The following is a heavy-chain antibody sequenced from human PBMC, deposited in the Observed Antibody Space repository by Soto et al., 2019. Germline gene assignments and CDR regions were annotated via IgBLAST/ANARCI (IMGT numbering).Heavy chain of an antibody. Sequence: EVQLVESGGGLVQPGGSLRLSCAASGFTVSSSYMSWVRQAPGKGLDWVSIIYADGSTYYADSVKGRFTISRDHSKNTLYVHMNSLRAEDTAIYYCARDSISYGPGVNDYWGQGTLVAVSS. CDR1: GFTVSSSY. CDR3: ARDSISYGPGVNDY. V-gene: IGHV3-53*01. CDR2: IYADGST. J-gene: IGHJ4*02. D-gene: IGHD5-18*01.